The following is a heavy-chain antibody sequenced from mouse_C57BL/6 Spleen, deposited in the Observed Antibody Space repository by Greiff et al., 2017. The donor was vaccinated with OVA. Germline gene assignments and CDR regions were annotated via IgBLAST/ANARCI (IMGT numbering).Heavy chain of an antibody. D-gene: IGHD1-1*01. J-gene: IGHJ2*01. V-gene: IGHV5-4*01. CDR2: ISDGGSYT. CDR1: GFTFSSYA. Sequence: DVKLQESGGGLVKPGGSLKLSCAASGFTFSSYAMSWVRQTPEKRLEWVATISDGGSYTYYPDNVKGRFTISRDNAKNNLYLQMSHLKSEDTAMYYCARDDGSSYDYFDYWGQGTTLTVSS. CDR3: ARDDGSSYDYFDY.